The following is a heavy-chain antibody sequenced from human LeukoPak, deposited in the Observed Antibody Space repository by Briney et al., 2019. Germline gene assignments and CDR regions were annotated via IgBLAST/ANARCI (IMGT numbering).Heavy chain of an antibody. V-gene: IGHV4-39*07. CDR2: ISHSGRT. J-gene: IGHJ6*03. CDR1: GDSINSNPFY. CDR3: AKDGGYSWPRYYYYYMDV. Sequence: SETLSLTCTVSGDSINSNPFYWGWIRQPPGKGLEWIGSISHSGRTYYNPSLKSRVTISVDTSKNQFSLKLSSVTAADTAVYYCAKDGGYSWPRYYYYYMDVWGKGTTVTVSS. D-gene: IGHD1-1*01.